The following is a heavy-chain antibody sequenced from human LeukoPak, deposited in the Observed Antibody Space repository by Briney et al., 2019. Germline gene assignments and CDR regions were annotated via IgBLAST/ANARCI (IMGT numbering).Heavy chain of an antibody. CDR2: ISGSGGST. CDR1: GFTFSSYA. CDR3: AKSKAQGGGGPPY. Sequence: GGSLRLSCAASGFTFSSYAMSWVRQAPGKGLEWVSAISGSGGSTYYADSVKGRFTISRDNSKNPLYLQMNSLRTEGTAVYYCAKSKAQGGGGPPYWGQGTLVTVSS. J-gene: IGHJ4*02. D-gene: IGHD3-16*01. V-gene: IGHV3-23*01.